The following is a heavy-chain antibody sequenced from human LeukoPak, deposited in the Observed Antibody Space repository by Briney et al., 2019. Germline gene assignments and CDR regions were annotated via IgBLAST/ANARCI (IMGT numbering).Heavy chain of an antibody. CDR3: ARARRDGYITGYYYYYYGMDV. J-gene: IGHJ6*02. Sequence: PSETLSLTCTVSGGSISSYYWSWIRQPAGKGLEWIGRIYTSGSTNYNPSLKSRVTISVDTSKNQFSLKLSSVTAADTAVYYCARARRDGYITGYYYYYYGMDVWGQGTTVTVSS. CDR1: GGSISSYY. CDR2: IYTSGST. D-gene: IGHD5-24*01. V-gene: IGHV4-4*07.